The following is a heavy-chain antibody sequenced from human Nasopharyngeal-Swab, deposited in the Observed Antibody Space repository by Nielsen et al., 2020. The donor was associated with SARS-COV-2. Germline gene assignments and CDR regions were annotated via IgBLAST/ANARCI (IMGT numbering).Heavy chain of an antibody. CDR1: GYAFTGYY. J-gene: IGHJ6*02. Sequence: ASGKVSCKASGYAFTGYYMHWVRQAPGQGLEWMGRINPNSGGTNYAQKFQGRVTMTRDTSISTAYMELSRLRSDDTALYYCARDGTRYNWNDYYYYGMDVWGQGTTVTISS. V-gene: IGHV1-2*06. CDR2: INPNSGGT. CDR3: ARDGTRYNWNDYYYYGMDV. D-gene: IGHD1-1*01.